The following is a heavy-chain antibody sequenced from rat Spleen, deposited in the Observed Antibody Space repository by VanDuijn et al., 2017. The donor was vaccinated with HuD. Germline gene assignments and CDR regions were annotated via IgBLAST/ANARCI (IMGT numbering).Heavy chain of an antibody. D-gene: IGHD5-1*01. J-gene: IGHJ3*01. Sequence: EVQLVESGGGLVQPGRSMKLSCAASGFTFSNYYMAWVRQAPTKGLEWVASINTGGGNTYYRGSVKGRFTISRENARSTLYLQMDSLRSEDRATYYCVRLLGAPDWYFDFWGQGTLVTVSS. CDR3: VRLLGAPDWYFDF. V-gene: IGHV5-25*01. CDR1: GFTFSNYY. CDR2: INTGGGNT.